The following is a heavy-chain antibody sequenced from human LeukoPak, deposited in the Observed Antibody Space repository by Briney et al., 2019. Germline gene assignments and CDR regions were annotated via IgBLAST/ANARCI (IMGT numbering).Heavy chain of an antibody. Sequence: SETLSLTCAVYGGSFSGYYWTWIRQPPGKGLEWIGYLDYSGSTNYNPPLKSRVTISVDTSKNQFSLKVSSVTAADTAVYYCARRHVEYSSSSDPYYFDYWGQGTLVTVSS. D-gene: IGHD6-6*01. CDR2: LDYSGST. J-gene: IGHJ4*02. CDR3: ARRHVEYSSSSDPYYFDY. V-gene: IGHV4-59*01. CDR1: GGSFSGYY.